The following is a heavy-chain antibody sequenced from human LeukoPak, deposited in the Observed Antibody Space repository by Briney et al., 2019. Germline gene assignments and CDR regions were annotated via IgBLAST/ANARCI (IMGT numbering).Heavy chain of an antibody. CDR2: ISSSSSYI. V-gene: IGHV3-21*04. D-gene: IGHD2-2*01. CDR1: GLTFSSYK. CDR3: AREMGLTYQSS. J-gene: IGHJ4*02. Sequence: PGGSLRLSCAASGLTFSSYKMNWVRQAPGKGLEWVSSISSSSSYIYYADSVKGRFTISRDNAKNSLYLQMNSLSAADTAVYYCAREMGLTYQSSWGQGTLVTVSS.